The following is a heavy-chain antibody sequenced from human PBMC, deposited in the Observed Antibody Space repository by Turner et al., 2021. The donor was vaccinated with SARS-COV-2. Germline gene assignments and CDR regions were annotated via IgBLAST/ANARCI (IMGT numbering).Heavy chain of an antibody. J-gene: IGHJ5*02. CDR3: TRDPCRTGIGCGAGS. Sequence: QVQLVQSGAYVSQPGASFRVAGKASGYTFTDAYLHWVLHEPGQGLEWMGWINPKNGDTDSEQKFQGRVTMTRDKSINTAYMELDSLISDETAVYYCTRDPCRTGIGCGAGSWGQGTLVSVSS. D-gene: IGHD2-8*02. CDR1: GYTFTDAY. V-gene: IGHV1-2*02. CDR2: INPKNGDT.